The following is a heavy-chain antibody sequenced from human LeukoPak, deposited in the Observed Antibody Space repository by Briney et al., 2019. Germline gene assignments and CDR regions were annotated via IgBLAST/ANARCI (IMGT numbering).Heavy chain of an antibody. V-gene: IGHV3-9*01. D-gene: IGHD2-2*01. CDR1: GFTFDDYA. CDR3: ARIGHDLYQTFDS. J-gene: IGHJ5*01. CDR2: ISWNSGSI. Sequence: PGRSLRLSCAASGFTFDDYAMHWVRQALGKGLEWVSGISWNSGSIGYADSVKGRFTISRDNAKNSLYLQMNSLRAEDTAIYYCARIGHDLYQTFDSWGHGTLITVSS.